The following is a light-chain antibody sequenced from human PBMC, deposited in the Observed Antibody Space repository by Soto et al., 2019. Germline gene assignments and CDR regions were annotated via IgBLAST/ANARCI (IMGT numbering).Light chain of an antibody. CDR2: VNSGGSH. CDR3: QTWGTGRALVV. Sequence: QLVLTQSPSASASLGASVKLTCTLSSGHSNYAIAWHQQQPEKGPRYLMKVNSGGSHIKGDGIPDRFSGSSSGAERYLFISSLQSEDEADYYCQTWGTGRALVVFGGGTQLTVL. V-gene: IGLV4-69*01. J-gene: IGLJ7*01. CDR1: SGHSNYA.